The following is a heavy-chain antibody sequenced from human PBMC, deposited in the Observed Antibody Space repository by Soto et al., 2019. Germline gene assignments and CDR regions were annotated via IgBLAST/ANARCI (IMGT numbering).Heavy chain of an antibody. J-gene: IGHJ4*02. CDR1: GGSISTYY. V-gene: IGHV4-59*01. D-gene: IGHD4-17*01. Sequence: SETLSLTCTVSGGSISTYYWSWIRQPPGKGLEWIGYIYYSGSTNYNPSLKSRVTISVDTSKNQFSLRAEDTAVYYCATYGDHGEFDYWGQGTLVTVSS. CDR3: ATYGDHGEFDY. CDR2: IYYSGST.